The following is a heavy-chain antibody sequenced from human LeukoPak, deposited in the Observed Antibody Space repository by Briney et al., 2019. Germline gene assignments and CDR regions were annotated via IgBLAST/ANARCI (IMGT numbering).Heavy chain of an antibody. Sequence: GGSLRLSCAASGFTFSSYWMHWVRQAPGKGLEWVSGISGSGGSTYYADSLKGRFIISRDNSNNTVFLQMNSLRAEDTAIYYCAKGTGVGGDDAFDFWGQGTMVTVSS. J-gene: IGHJ3*01. CDR1: GFTFSSYW. V-gene: IGHV3-23*01. D-gene: IGHD3-3*01. CDR2: ISGSGGST. CDR3: AKGTGVGGDDAFDF.